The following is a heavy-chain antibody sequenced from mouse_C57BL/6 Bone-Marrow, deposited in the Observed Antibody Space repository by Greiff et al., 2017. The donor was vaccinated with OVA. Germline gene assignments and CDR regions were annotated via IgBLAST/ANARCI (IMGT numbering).Heavy chain of an antibody. CDR2: ISDGGSYT. J-gene: IGHJ3*01. V-gene: IGHV5-4*01. CDR3: ARDYDYDGWFAY. D-gene: IGHD2-4*01. Sequence: EVKVVESGGGLVKPGGSLKLSCAASGFTFSSYAMSWVRQTPEKRLEWVATISDGGSYTYYPDNVKGRFTISRDNAKNNLYLQMSHLKSEDTAMYYCARDYDYDGWFAYWGQGTLVTVSA. CDR1: GFTFSSYA.